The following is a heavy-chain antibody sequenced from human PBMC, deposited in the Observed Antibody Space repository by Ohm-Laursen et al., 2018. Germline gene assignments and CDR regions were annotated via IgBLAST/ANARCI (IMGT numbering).Heavy chain of an antibody. Sequence: SLSLSCAATGLTVSRYAMSWARQAQGKGLEWVSAISGSGGSTYYADSVKGRFTISRDNSKNTLYLQMNSLRAEDTAVYYCAKDQVVVVPAAIRGDFDYWGQGTLVTVSS. CDR2: ISGSGGST. CDR1: GLTVSRYA. V-gene: IGHV3-23*01. CDR3: AKDQVVVVPAAIRGDFDY. D-gene: IGHD2-2*02. J-gene: IGHJ4*02.